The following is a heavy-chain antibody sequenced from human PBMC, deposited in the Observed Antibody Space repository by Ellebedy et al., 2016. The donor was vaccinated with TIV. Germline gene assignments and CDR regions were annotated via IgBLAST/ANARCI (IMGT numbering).Heavy chain of an antibody. CDR1: GFTFSSYA. D-gene: IGHD1-26*01. J-gene: IGHJ5*02. CDR2: LNANGVVI. V-gene: IGHV3-23*01. CDR3: ARSGEHDT. Sequence: GESLKISCAASGFTFSSYAASWVRQAPGKGLEWVAGLNANGVVIAYADSVKGRSTISRDNSKNTLYLQMNSLRAEDTAVYYCARSGEHDTWGQGTLVTVSS.